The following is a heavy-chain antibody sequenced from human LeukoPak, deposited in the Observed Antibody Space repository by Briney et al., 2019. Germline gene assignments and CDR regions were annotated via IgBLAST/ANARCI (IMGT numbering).Heavy chain of an antibody. D-gene: IGHD2-15*01. CDR2: INHSGST. J-gene: IGHJ5*02. V-gene: IGHV4-34*01. CDR1: GGSFSGYY. Sequence: PSETLSLTCAVYGGSFSGYYWSWIRQPPGKGLEWIGEINHSGSTNYNPSLKSRVTISVDTSKNQFSLKLSSVTAADTAVYYCARGRGHSYSDWFDPWGQGTLVTVSP. CDR3: ARGRGHSYSDWFDP.